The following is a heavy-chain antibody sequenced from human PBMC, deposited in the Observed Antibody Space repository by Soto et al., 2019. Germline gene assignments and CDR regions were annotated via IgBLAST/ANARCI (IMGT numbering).Heavy chain of an antibody. Sequence: QVQLQESGPGLVKPSETLSLTCTVSGGSISSYYWSWIQQPAGKGLEWIGRIYTSGSTNYNPSLKSRVTMSVDTSKNQFSLKLSSVTAADTAVYYCARERFYYDILTGSEPSYYFDYWGPGTLVTVSS. V-gene: IGHV4-4*07. J-gene: IGHJ4*02. CDR1: GGSISSYY. D-gene: IGHD3-9*01. CDR2: IYTSGST. CDR3: ARERFYYDILTGSEPSYYFDY.